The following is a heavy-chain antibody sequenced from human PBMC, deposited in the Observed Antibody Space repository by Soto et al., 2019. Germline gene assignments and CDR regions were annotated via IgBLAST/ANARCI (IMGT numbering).Heavy chain of an antibody. CDR2: IYPHDSDT. CDR1: GYNFNNYW. J-gene: IGHJ4*02. CDR3: ATHGRDGDNYYFDY. Sequence: GESLKISCKVSGYNFNNYWIAWVRQMPGKGLELLGLIYPHDSDTRYSPSFQGQVTISDDKSISTAYLQWRSLKTSDTAMYYCATHGRDGDNYYFDYWGQGTLVTVS. V-gene: IGHV5-51*01. D-gene: IGHD2-15*01.